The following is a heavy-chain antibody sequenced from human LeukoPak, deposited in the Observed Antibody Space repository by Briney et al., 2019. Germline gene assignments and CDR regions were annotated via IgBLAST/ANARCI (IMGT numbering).Heavy chain of an antibody. J-gene: IGHJ4*02. CDR1: GFTFRSYA. CDR3: ARRLGGTDE. CDR2: ISGSGGST. Sequence: GGSLRLSCAASGFTFRSYAMRWVRQAPGKGLEWVSAISGSGGSTYYADSVKGRFTISRDNSKNTLYLQMNSLRAEDTAVYYCARRLGGTDEWGQGTLVTVSS. V-gene: IGHV3-23*01. D-gene: IGHD1-26*01.